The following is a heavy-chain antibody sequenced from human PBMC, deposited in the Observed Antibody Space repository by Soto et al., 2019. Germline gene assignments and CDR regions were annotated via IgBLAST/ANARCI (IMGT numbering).Heavy chain of an antibody. D-gene: IGHD6-13*01. CDR1: GFTLSSYW. CDR3: ARSITAAGKNWFDP. V-gene: IGHV3-74*01. CDR2: ISSDGSST. J-gene: IGHJ5*02. Sequence: EVQLVESGGGLVQPGGSLRLSCAASGFTLSSYWMYWVRQAPGKGLEWVSRISSDGSSTSHADSVKGLFTISRDIAKNTLYLQMNSLRAEDTAVYYCARSITAAGKNWFDPWGQGTLVTVSS.